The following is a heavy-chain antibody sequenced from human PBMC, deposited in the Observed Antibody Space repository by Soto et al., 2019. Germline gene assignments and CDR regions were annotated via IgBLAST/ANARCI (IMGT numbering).Heavy chain of an antibody. CDR3: AKDPTSYDSSAQFDS. V-gene: IGHV3-23*01. CDR1: GVSFNIFA. J-gene: IGHJ4*02. Sequence: GGSLRLACAASGVSFNIFAMNWVRQAPGQGLEWVSGISGGGGSTYYADSVKGRFTISRDNSNNTLYLQMNSLRAEDTAVYYCAKDPTSYDSSAQFDSWGQGTLVTVSS. CDR2: ISGGGGST. D-gene: IGHD3-22*01.